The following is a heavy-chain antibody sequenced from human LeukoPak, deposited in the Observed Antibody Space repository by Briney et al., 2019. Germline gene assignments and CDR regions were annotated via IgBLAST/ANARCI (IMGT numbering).Heavy chain of an antibody. CDR2: IWYDGSKE. CDR1: GFTFSSYG. D-gene: IGHD5-12*01. Sequence: EGSLRLSCAASGFTFSSYGMHWVRQAPGKGLEWVAVIWYDGSKEYYADSVKGRFTISRDNSKNTLYLQMNSLRAEDTAVYYCARDRSRGYSFTWGQGTLVTVS. J-gene: IGHJ5*02. V-gene: IGHV3-33*01. CDR3: ARDRSRGYSFT.